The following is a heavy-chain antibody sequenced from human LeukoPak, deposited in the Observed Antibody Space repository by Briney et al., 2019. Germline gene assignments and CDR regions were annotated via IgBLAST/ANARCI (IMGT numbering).Heavy chain of an antibody. D-gene: IGHD3-22*01. Sequence: PSETLSLTCTVSGGSISSYYWSWIRQPPGKGLEWIGSIYYSGSTYYNPSLKSRVTISVDTSKNQFSLKLSSVTAADTAVYFCAREGLRYYDTSGYPSHAFDIWGQGTMVTVSS. CDR2: IYYSGST. CDR3: AREGLRYYDTSGYPSHAFDI. J-gene: IGHJ3*02. CDR1: GGSISSYY. V-gene: IGHV4-39*02.